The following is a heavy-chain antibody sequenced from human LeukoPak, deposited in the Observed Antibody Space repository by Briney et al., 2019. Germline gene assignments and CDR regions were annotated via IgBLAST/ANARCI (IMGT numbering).Heavy chain of an antibody. D-gene: IGHD6-13*01. CDR1: GGSVSDYY. J-gene: IGHJ4*02. V-gene: IGHV4-59*02. Sequence: SETLSLTCTISGGSVSDYYWSWIRQSPGKGLEWIGYIYHTGSTSYSPSLKSRVTISVDKSKNQFSLKLSSVTAADTAVYYCASLLAAASNYWGQGTLVTVSS. CDR3: ASLLAAASNY. CDR2: IYHTGST.